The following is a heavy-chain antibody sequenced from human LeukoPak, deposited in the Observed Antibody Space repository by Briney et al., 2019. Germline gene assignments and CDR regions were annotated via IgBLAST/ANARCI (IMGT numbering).Heavy chain of an antibody. D-gene: IGHD5-18*01. CDR2: IRSRAYGGTT. Sequence: GGSLRLSCTASEFTFGDHAMSLVRQAPGKGLEWVGFIRSRAYGGTTEYGPAVKGRFLISRDDSKSIAYLHMNSLKTEDTAVYYCARGPIQQWLYNGMDVWGQGTTVSVSS. J-gene: IGHJ6*02. CDR3: ARGPIQQWLYNGMDV. V-gene: IGHV3-49*04. CDR1: EFTFGDHA.